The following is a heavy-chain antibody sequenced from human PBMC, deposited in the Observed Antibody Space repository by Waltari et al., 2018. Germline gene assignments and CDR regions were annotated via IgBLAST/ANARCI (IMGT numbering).Heavy chain of an antibody. CDR3: ASLGDSSGYYYFDY. CDR2: IYHSGST. D-gene: IGHD3-22*01. CDR1: GYSISSGYY. J-gene: IGHJ4*02. Sequence: QVQLQESGPGLVKPSETLSLTCAVSGYSISSGYYWGWIRQPPGKGLEWIGSIYHSGSTYYNPSLKSRVTISVDTSKNQFSLKLSSVTAADTAVYYCASLGDSSGYYYFDYWGQGTLVTVSS. V-gene: IGHV4-38-2*01.